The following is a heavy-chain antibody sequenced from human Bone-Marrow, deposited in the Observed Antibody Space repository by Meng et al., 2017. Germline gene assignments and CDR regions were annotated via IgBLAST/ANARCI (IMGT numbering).Heavy chain of an antibody. CDR3: AKVSQRGIAVAGYYFDY. J-gene: IGHJ4*02. Sequence: GGSLRLSSAASGFTFSSYAMSWVRQAPGKGLEWVSTISASGSTTYYADSVKGRFTVSRDNSKNTLYLQMNSLRAEETAVYYCAKVSQRGIAVAGYYFDYWGQGTLVTVSS. D-gene: IGHD6-19*01. CDR1: GFTFSSYA. CDR2: ISASGSTT. V-gene: IGHV3-23*01.